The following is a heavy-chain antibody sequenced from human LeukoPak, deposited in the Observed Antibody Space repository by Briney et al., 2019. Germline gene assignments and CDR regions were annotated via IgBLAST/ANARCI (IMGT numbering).Heavy chain of an antibody. V-gene: IGHV4-31*03. J-gene: IGHJ6*03. CDR1: GGSISSGGYY. CDR3: ARGVPGSYYYMDV. D-gene: IGHD1-26*01. Sequence: PSETLSLTCTVSGGSISSGGYYWSWIRQHPGKGLEWIGYIYYSGSTYYNPSLKSRVTISVDTSKNQFSLKLSSVTAADTAVYYCARGVPGSYYYMDVWGKGTTVTVSS. CDR2: IYYSGST.